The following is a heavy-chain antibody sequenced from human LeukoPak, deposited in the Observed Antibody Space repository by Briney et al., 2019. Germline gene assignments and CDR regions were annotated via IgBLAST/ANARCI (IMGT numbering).Heavy chain of an antibody. CDR1: GYTFTTYA. CDR3: ARGHDISGYRTFDP. Sequence: ASVKVSCKASGYTFTTYAMNWVRQAPGQGLEWMGWINTKTGNPTYAQGFTGRFVFSLDTSVSTAPLQISSLKAEDTAVYYCARGHDISGYRTFDPWGQGTLVTVPS. V-gene: IGHV7-4-1*02. D-gene: IGHD3-22*01. J-gene: IGHJ5*02. CDR2: INTKTGNP.